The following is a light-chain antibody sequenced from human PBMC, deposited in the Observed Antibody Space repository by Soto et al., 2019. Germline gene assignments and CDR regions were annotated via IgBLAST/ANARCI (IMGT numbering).Light chain of an antibody. J-gene: IGLJ3*02. V-gene: IGLV2-8*01. CDR1: SSDVGGYNY. Sequence: QSVLTQPASVSGSPGQSITISCTGTSSDVGGYNYVSWYQQHPGKAPKLMIYEVSKRPSGVPDRFSGSKSGNTASLTVSGFQAEDEADYYCNSYAGSNNGVFGGGTKLTVL. CDR2: EVS. CDR3: NSYAGSNNGV.